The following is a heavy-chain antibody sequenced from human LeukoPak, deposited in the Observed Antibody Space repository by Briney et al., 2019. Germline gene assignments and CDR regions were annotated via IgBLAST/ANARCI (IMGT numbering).Heavy chain of an antibody. J-gene: IGHJ4*02. V-gene: IGHV3-30*04. Sequence: PGGSLRLSCAASGFNFNIYAMHWVRQAPGKGLEWVAVISYDGSDKYYADSVQGRFTISRDNSKNTLYLQMNSLRAGDTAVYYCARGPAVSPLYYGENYFDYWGQGTLVTVSS. D-gene: IGHD4-17*01. CDR2: ISYDGSDK. CDR3: ARGPAVSPLYYGENYFDY. CDR1: GFNFNIYA.